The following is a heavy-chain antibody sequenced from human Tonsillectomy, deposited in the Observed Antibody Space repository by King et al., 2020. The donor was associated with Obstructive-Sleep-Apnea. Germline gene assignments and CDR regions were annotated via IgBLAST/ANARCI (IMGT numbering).Heavy chain of an antibody. V-gene: IGHV3-30*18. J-gene: IGHJ6*02. D-gene: IGHD5-12*01. CDR2: ISYDGSNT. Sequence: VQLVESGGGVVQPGRSLRLSCAASGFTFSSYGMHWVRQAPGKGLEWVAVISYDGSNTYYADSVKGRFTISRDNSKNTLYLQMNSLRAEDTAVYYCAKDGSGYDIYYYYYYGMDVWGQGTTVTVSS. CDR1: GFTFSSYG. CDR3: AKDGSGYDIYYYYYYGMDV.